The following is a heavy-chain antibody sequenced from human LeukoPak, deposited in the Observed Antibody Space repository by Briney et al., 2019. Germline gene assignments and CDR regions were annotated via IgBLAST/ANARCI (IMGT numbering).Heavy chain of an antibody. D-gene: IGHD4-23*01. CDR3: ARLSTVVTFDY. CDR1: GFTFSTYL. Sequence: GGSLRLSCAASGFTFSTYLMSWVRQAPGKGLEWVANIKEDGSVNAYVDSVKGRFTISRDSAKNSLDLQMHSLRVEDAAVYYCARLSTVVTFDYWGQGTLVTVSS. CDR2: IKEDGSVN. V-gene: IGHV3-7*01. J-gene: IGHJ4*02.